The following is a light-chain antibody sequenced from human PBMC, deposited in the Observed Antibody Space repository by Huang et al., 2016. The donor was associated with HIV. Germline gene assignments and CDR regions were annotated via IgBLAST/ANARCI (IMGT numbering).Light chain of an antibody. Sequence: EIVLKQSPPTLSWYPGEAVTLSCKASHNIDNHLAWYQYKPGQPPRLLIYDASTRVTGIPARFSGGGSGTLFTLTIDNLQADDFALYFCQQHTDRPTFGGGSKV. CDR2: DAS. V-gene: IGKV3-11*01. CDR1: HNIDNH. J-gene: IGKJ4*01. CDR3: QQHTDRPT.